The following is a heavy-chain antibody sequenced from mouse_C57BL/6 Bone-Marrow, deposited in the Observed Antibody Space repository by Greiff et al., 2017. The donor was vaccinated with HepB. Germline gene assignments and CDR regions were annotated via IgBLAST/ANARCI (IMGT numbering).Heavy chain of an antibody. CDR3: ARLRFYFDY. J-gene: IGHJ2*01. CDR2: IYPRSGNT. CDR1: TFTSYG. Sequence: VKLQQSGAELARPGASVKLSYTFTSYGISWVKQRTGQGLEWIGEIYPRSGNTYYNEKFKGKATLTADKSSSTAYMELRSLTSEDSAVYFCARLRFYFDYWGQGTTLTVSS. D-gene: IGHD1-1*01. V-gene: IGHV1-81*01.